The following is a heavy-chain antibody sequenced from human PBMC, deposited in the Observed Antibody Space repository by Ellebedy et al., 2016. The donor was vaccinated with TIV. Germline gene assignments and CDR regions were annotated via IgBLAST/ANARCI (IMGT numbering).Heavy chain of an antibody. D-gene: IGHD3-10*01. V-gene: IGHV4-39*01. CDR1: GGSISSSSSFY. CDR3: ASHMVRESTWFDP. J-gene: IGHJ5*02. CDR2: IYYSGST. Sequence: MPSETLSLTCSVSGGSISSSSSFYWGWIRQPPGKGLEWIGSIYYSGSTYYNPSLKSRVTISVDTSKNQFSLKLSSGTAADTAVYYCASHMVRESTWFDPWGQGTLVTVSS.